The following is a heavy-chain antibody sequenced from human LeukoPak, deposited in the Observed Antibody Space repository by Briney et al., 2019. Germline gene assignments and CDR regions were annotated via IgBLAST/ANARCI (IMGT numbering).Heavy chain of an antibody. J-gene: IGHJ4*02. V-gene: IGHV1-2*02. Sequence: ASVKVSFKASGYTFTGYYMHWVRQAPGQGLEWMGWINPNSGGTNYAQKFQGRVTMTRDTSISTAYMELSRLRSDDTAVYYCARDHLWFGELPFDYWGQGTLVTVSS. CDR2: INPNSGGT. CDR1: GYTFTGYY. D-gene: IGHD3-10*01. CDR3: ARDHLWFGELPFDY.